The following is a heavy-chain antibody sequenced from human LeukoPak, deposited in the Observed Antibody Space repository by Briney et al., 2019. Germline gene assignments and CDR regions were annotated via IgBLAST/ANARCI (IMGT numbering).Heavy chain of an antibody. V-gene: IGHV4-39*07. CDR2: IYYSGST. D-gene: IGHD2-15*01. Sequence: PSETLSLTCTVSGGSISSSSYYWGWIRQPPGKGLEWIGSIYYSGSTYYNPSLKSRVTISVDTSKNQFSLKLSSVTAADTAVYYCARVLRAGAFDIWGQGTMVTVSS. CDR3: ARVLRAGAFDI. J-gene: IGHJ3*02. CDR1: GGSISSSSYY.